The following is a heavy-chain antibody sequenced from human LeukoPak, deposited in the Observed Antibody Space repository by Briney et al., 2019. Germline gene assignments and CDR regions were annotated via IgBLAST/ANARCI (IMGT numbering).Heavy chain of an antibody. V-gene: IGHV3-15*01. Sequence: GGSLRLSCAASGFTFSNAWMSWVRQAPGKGLEWVGRIKSKTDGGTTDYAAPVKGRFTISRGDSKNTLYLQMNSLKTEDTAVYYCTPLFYGDYVYYWGQGTLVTVSS. CDR3: TPLFYGDYVYY. CDR2: IKSKTDGGTT. CDR1: GFTFSNAW. D-gene: IGHD4-17*01. J-gene: IGHJ4*02.